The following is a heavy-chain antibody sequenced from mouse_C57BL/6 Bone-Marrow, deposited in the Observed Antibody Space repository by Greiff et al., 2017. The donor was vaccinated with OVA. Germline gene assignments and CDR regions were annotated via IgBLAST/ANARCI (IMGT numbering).Heavy chain of an antibody. CDR3: SRLRGDY. Sequence: QVQLQQPGTELVKPGASVKLSCTASGFTFNNYWMHWVKQRPGQGLEWIGDINPSNGGTNYHAKFKSKTTLTVDKSSSTAYMPLSSLTSEDSSVDYCSRLRGDYWGQGTTLTVSA. V-gene: IGHV1-53*01. D-gene: IGHD2-12*01. J-gene: IGHJ2*01. CDR2: INPSNGGT. CDR1: GFTFNNYW.